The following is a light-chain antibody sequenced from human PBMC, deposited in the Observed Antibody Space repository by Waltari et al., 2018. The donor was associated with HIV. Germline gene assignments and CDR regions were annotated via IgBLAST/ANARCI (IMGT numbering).Light chain of an antibody. CDR3: YSAADSDEV. CDR1: VLARKY. V-gene: IGLV3-27*01. Sequence: SFELTQPSSVSVSPGQTARIPCSGDVLARKYPRWFQTKPGQAPLLLVYKDNERPSGIPERFSGSSSGTTVTLTISGAQVEDEADYYCYSAADSDEVFGGGTKLTVL. J-gene: IGLJ3*02. CDR2: KDN.